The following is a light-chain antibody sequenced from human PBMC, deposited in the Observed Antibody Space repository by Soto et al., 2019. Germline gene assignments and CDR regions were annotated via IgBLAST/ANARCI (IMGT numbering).Light chain of an antibody. Sequence: QSVLTRPPSASGTPGQVFTISCSGSNSNIGDNSVNWYQQLPGTAPKLLIYSDNRRPSGVPDRFSGSKSGTSASLAISGLQSEDEAEYYCAAWDDSLNGLLFGGGTQLTVL. CDR3: AAWDDSLNGLL. V-gene: IGLV1-44*01. J-gene: IGLJ3*02. CDR2: SDN. CDR1: NSNIGDNS.